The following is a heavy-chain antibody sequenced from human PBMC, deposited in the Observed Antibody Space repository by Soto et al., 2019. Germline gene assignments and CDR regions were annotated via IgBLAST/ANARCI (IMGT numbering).Heavy chain of an antibody. CDR2: ISYDGSNK. J-gene: IGHJ6*02. D-gene: IGHD5-12*01. CDR3: ARNGDLSSGYDWFRDYYYGIAV. Sequence: GGARRLSWAASGVTFSSCAMHWGRQAPGKGLEWVAVISYDGSNKYYADSVKGRFTISRDNSKNTLYLQMNSLRAEDTAVYYCARNGDLSSGYDWFRDYYYGIAVSGQGTTVTVSS. V-gene: IGHV3-30-3*01. CDR1: GVTFSSCA.